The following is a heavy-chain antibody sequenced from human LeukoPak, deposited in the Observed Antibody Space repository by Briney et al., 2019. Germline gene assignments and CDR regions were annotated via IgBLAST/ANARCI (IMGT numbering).Heavy chain of an antibody. J-gene: IGHJ4*02. D-gene: IGHD3-10*01. CDR3: ARGSRSPEGGLLYVY. Sequence: GGSLRLSCAASGFTFSTYSMDWVRQAPGKGLELVSYISSTSSTIYYADSVKGRFTISRDNAKNSLYLQMNSLRDEDTAVYYCARGSRSPEGGLLYVYWGQGTLVTVSS. CDR2: ISSTSSTI. CDR1: GFTFSTYS. V-gene: IGHV3-48*02.